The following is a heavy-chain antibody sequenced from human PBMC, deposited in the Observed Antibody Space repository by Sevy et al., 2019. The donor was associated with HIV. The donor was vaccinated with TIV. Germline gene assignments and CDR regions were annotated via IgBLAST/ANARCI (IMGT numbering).Heavy chain of an antibody. J-gene: IGHJ4*01. Sequence: GGSLRLSCAASGFAFSTHAMHWVRQAPGKGLEWVAVKPYEGTKTFYAASVEGRFTISRDNSKNMLSLQINSLRPEDTAVYYCARDGGNSVKWYPLYWGHGTLVTVSS. CDR1: GFAFSTHA. CDR3: ARDGGNSVKWYPLY. CDR2: KPYEGTKT. V-gene: IGHV3-30-3*01. D-gene: IGHD2-2*01.